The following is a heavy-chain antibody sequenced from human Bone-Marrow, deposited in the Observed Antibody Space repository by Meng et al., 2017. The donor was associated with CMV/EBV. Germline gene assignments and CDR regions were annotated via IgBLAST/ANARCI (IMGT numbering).Heavy chain of an antibody. Sequence: GGSLRLSCAASGFTSSSYSMNWVRQAPGKGLEWVSYISSSSSTIYYADSVKGRFTISRDNAKNTLYLQMNSLKAEDTAVYYFASGGRYDYDSSGTLYFDYWGQGNLVNVPS. CDR3: ASGGRYDYDSSGTLYFDY. V-gene: IGHV3-48*04. CDR1: GFTSSSYS. J-gene: IGHJ4*02. D-gene: IGHD3-22*01. CDR2: ISSSSSTI.